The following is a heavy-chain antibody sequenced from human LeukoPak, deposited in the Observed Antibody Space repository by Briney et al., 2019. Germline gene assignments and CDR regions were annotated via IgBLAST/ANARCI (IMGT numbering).Heavy chain of an antibody. J-gene: IGHJ4*02. D-gene: IGHD2-15*01. CDR3: ARGPRGYCSGGSCYHY. V-gene: IGHV4-61*01. CDR2: IYYSGNT. Sequence: PSETLSLTCTVSGASVSSESYYRSWIRQPPGKGLEWIGYIYYSGNTNYSPSLKSRVTISVDTSKNQFSLRLSSVTAADTAVYYCARGPRGYCSGGSCYHYWGQGTLVTVSS. CDR1: GASVSSESYY.